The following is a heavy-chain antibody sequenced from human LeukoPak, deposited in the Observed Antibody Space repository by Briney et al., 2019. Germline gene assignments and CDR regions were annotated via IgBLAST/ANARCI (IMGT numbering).Heavy chain of an antibody. CDR2: ISSSGTGTRI. V-gene: IGHV3-48*03. J-gene: IGHJ5*02. Sequence: GGSLRLSCAASGFIFRNYDMNWVRQAPGKGLESVSFISSSGTGTRIYYVDSVKGRFTTSRDDATNSLYLEMNVLRAEDTAVYYCARDFCGGDCYSSWGQGTLVTVSS. CDR1: GFIFRNYD. D-gene: IGHD2-21*02. CDR3: ARDFCGGDCYSS.